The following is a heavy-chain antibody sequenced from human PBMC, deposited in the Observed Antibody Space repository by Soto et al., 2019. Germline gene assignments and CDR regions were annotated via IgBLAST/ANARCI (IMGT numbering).Heavy chain of an antibody. V-gene: IGHV1-18*04. D-gene: IGHD3-10*01. CDR3: ARDITMVRGVIFYYYGMDV. Sequence: XSVKVSCKASVYSFTSYGISWVRQAPGQGLEWMGWISAYNGNTNYAQKLQGRVTMTTDTSTSTAYMELRSLRSDDTAVYYCARDITMVRGVIFYYYGMDVWGQGTTVTVSS. J-gene: IGHJ6*02. CDR2: ISAYNGNT. CDR1: VYSFTSYG.